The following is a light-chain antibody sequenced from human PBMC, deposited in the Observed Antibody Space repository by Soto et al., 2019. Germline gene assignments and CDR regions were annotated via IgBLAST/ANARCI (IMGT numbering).Light chain of an antibody. V-gene: IGLV2-14*01. J-gene: IGLJ1*01. Sequence: QSVLTQPASVSGSPGQSITISCTGTSSDVGNYKYVSWYQQHPGKAPKLMIYEVSNRPSGVSNRFSGSKSGNTASLTIPGLQAEDEADYYCSSYTSSSTPYVFGTGTKVTVL. CDR1: SSDVGNYKY. CDR3: SSYTSSSTPYV. CDR2: EVS.